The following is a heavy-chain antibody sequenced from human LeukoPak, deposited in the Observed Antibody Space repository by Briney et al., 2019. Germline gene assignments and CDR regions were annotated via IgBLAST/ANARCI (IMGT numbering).Heavy chain of an antibody. CDR1: GYTFTSYG. CDR3: ARAEDDYYDSSGYYLLDYFDY. Sequence: ASVKVSCKASGYTFTSYGISWARQAPGQGLEWMGWISAYNGNTNYAQKLRGRVTMTTDTSTSTAYMELRSLRSDDTAVYYCARAEDDYYDSSGYYLLDYFDYWGQGTLVTVSS. CDR2: ISAYNGNT. D-gene: IGHD3-22*01. J-gene: IGHJ4*02. V-gene: IGHV1-18*01.